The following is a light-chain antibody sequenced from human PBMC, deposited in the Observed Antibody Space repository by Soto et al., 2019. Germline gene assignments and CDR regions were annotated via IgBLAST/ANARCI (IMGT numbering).Light chain of an antibody. CDR2: EVS. CDR1: STDIGGYNY. CDR3: SSYTSSSTLLYV. V-gene: IGLV2-14*01. Sequence: QSALTQPASESGSPGQSITISCSGTSTDIGGYNYVSWYQQHPGKAPKLIIYEVSNRPSGVSNRFSGSKSGNTASLTISGLQAEDEADYYCSSYTSSSTLLYVFGTGTKLTVL. J-gene: IGLJ1*01.